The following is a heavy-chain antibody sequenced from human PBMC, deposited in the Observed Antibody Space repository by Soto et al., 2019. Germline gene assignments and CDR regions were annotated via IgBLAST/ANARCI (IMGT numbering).Heavy chain of an antibody. CDR1: GESFSNSY. CDR3: GTRGGGYNPFFFDS. V-gene: IGHV4-34*01. D-gene: IGHD2-15*01. CDR2: IHRSGST. Sequence: SETLSVTCAVYGESFSNSYWSWIRQPPGKGLEWIGEIHRSGSTNYSPSLKSRVTISLDTSKNQFSLKLNSVTAADTALYYCGTRGGGYNPFFFDSRGRGTLVTVSP. J-gene: IGHJ4*02.